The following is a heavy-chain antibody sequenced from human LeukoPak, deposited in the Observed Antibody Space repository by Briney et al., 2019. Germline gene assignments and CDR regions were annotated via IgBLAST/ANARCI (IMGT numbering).Heavy chain of an antibody. D-gene: IGHD3-10*01. CDR1: GYTFTSYY. CDR3: ARDQYYYGSGSYYNAVDY. CDR2: INPTGGSA. J-gene: IGHJ4*02. Sequence: ASVKVSCKASGYTFTSYYMHWVRQAPGQGLEWMGIINPTGGSATYAQKFRGRVTMTRDTSTSTVYMELSSLRSEDTAVYYCARDQYYYGSGSYYNAVDYWGQGTLVTASS. V-gene: IGHV1-46*01.